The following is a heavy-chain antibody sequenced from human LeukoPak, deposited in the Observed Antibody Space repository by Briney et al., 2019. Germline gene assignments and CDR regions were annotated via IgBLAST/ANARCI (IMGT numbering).Heavy chain of an antibody. D-gene: IGHD3-22*01. Sequence: PGGSLRLSCAASGFTFSIYEMNWVRHAPGKGLEWVSYISSSGNTIYYADSVKGRFTISRDNSKNTLYLQMNSLRAEDTAVYYCARSPQDSSGYYSSYFDYWGQGTLVTVSS. CDR3: ARSPQDSSGYYSSYFDY. V-gene: IGHV3-48*03. CDR1: GFTFSIYE. CDR2: ISSSGNTI. J-gene: IGHJ4*02.